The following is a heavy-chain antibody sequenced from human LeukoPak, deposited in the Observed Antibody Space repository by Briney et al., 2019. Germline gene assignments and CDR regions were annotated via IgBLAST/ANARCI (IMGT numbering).Heavy chain of an antibody. Sequence: PSETLSLTCTVFGDSVTGYYLNWVRQPPGKGLEWIGHIYKIGTTNYNPSLKSRLTISADTSKNQFSLKLRSVTAADTAVYYCVIGVGWQPDYWGQGALVTVS. CDR2: IYKIGTT. V-gene: IGHV4-59*02. J-gene: IGHJ4*02. D-gene: IGHD2-15*01. CDR1: GDSVTGYY. CDR3: VIGVGWQPDY.